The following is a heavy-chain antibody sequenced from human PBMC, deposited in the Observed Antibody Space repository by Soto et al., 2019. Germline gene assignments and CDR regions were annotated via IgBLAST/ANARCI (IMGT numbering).Heavy chain of an antibody. CDR3: ARAQFYSGSGRYNNLMFDP. CDR1: GGSIVAAGDS. D-gene: IGHD3-10*01. V-gene: IGHV4-30-2*01. J-gene: IGHJ5*02. CDR2: IYHSATF. Sequence: PAETLSLKCAVSGGSIVAAGDSWSRIRPPPEGSRELIGSIYHSATFLYNLSLKTRLTMSLDRSNYHFSLTLNSVTAADTAVYYCARAQFYSGSGRYNNLMFDPWGQGTQVTVSS.